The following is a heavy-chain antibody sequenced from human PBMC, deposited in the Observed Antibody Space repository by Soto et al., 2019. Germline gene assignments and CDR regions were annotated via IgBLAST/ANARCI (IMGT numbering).Heavy chain of an antibody. D-gene: IGHD4-17*01. CDR1: GFTFSSYS. V-gene: IGHV3-21*01. CDR3: ARDPDDYGDSLLDY. J-gene: IGHJ4*02. CDR2: ISSSSSYI. Sequence: PGGSLRLSCAASGFTFSSYSMNWVRQAPGKGLEWVSSISSSSSYIYYADSVKGRFTISRDNAKNSLYLQMNSLRAEDTAVYYCARDPDDYGDSLLDYWGQGTLVTVSS.